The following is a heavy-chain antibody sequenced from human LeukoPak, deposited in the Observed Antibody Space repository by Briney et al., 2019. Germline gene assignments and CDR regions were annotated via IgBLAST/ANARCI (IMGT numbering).Heavy chain of an antibody. V-gene: IGHV4-61*02. CDR1: GGSINSGSYY. D-gene: IGHD6-19*01. J-gene: IGHJ1*01. CDR2: IYTSGST. Sequence: MPSETLSLTCTVSGGSINSGSYYWTWIRQPAGKGLEWIGRIYTSGSTNYNPSLRGRVTTSADTSTNQFSLRLSSVTAADTAVYYCAREGSVAAGYFQRWGQGTLVTVSS. CDR3: AREGSVAAGYFQR.